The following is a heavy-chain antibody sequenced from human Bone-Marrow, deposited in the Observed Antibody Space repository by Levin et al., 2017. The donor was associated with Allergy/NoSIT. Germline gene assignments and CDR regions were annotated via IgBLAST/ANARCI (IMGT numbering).Heavy chain of an antibody. CDR2: MYSTGTT. CDR3: SSAPGFTDY. V-gene: IGHV3-66*01. Sequence: GESLKISCAASGFTVSSNYMAWVRQVPGKGLEWVSVMYSTGTTYYADSVQGRFTISRDSSKNTLYLQMNSLRAEDTAVYYCSSAPGFTDYWGQGTLVTVSS. CDR1: GFTVSSNY. J-gene: IGHJ4*02.